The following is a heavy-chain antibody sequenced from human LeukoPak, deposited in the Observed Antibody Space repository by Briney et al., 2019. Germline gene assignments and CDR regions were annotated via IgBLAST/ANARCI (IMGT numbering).Heavy chain of an antibody. J-gene: IGHJ4*02. D-gene: IGHD1-1*01. CDR2: ISGSGTIT. Sequence: GGSLRLSCAASGFTFTMFGMNWVRQAPGKGLEWVSTISGSGTITYYADSVRGRFTISRDYSTNTLYLQMSSLRAEDTAIYYCAYLGLSSDWNDVPGPQIDYWGQGTPVTVSS. CDR3: AYLGLSSDWNDVPGPQIDY. V-gene: IGHV3-23*01. CDR1: GFTFTMFG.